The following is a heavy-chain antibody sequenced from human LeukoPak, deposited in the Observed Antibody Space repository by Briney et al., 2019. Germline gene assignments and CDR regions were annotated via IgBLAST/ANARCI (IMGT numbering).Heavy chain of an antibody. J-gene: IGHJ4*02. V-gene: IGHV3-15*01. CDR2: IKSKTDGGTT. CDR3: TTGITMIVVVSDY. D-gene: IGHD3-22*01. CDR1: GFTFSNAW. Sequence: GESLRLSCAASGFTFSNAWMSWVRQAPGKGLEWVGRIKSKTDGGTTDYAAPVKGRFTISRDDSKNTLYLQMNSLKTEDTAVYYCTTGITMIVVVSDYWGQGTLVTASS.